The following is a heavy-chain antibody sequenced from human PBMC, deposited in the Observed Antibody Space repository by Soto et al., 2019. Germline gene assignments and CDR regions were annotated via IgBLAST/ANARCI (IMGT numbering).Heavy chain of an antibody. CDR2: IYPGDSDT. D-gene: IGHD2-15*01. J-gene: IGHJ6*02. CDR3: ARPYCSGGSPLMCYYYGMDV. CDR1: GYSFTSDW. Sequence: PGESLKISCKGSGYSFTSDWIGWVRQMPGKGLEWMGIIYPGDSDTRYSPSFQGQVTISADKSISTAYLQWSSLKASDTAMYYCARPYCSGGSPLMCYYYGMDVWGQGTTVTVSS. V-gene: IGHV5-51*01.